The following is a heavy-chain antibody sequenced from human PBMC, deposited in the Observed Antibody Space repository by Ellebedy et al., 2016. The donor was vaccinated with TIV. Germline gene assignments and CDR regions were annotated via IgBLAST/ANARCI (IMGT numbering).Heavy chain of an antibody. CDR3: AKAFASSYCGGDCYSRIDY. CDR1: GFTFSSYG. Sequence: PGGSLRLSCVASGFTFSSYGMHWVRQAPGKGLEWVAGIRYDGSNKYYADSVRGRFTMSRDNSKNTLYLQMNSLRADDTALYYCAKAFASSYCGGDCYSRIDYWGQGTPVTVSS. CDR2: IRYDGSNK. D-gene: IGHD2-21*02. V-gene: IGHV3-30*02. J-gene: IGHJ4*02.